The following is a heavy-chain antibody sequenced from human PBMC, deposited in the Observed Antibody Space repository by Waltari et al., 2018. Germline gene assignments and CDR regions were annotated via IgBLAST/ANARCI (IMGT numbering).Heavy chain of an antibody. D-gene: IGHD3-10*01. V-gene: IGHV5-51*01. Sequence: EVHLAQSGAEVKKPGASLTISCQASGLIFSDYLICLVRQEDGKGLEWGGIIFPGYSDTTYGPSFHGHVSISADKSITTAYLEWTRLEASDTAMYYCVRQRPLFDYYGSKVNPQEIEYWGDGTQVIVSS. CDR1: GLIFSDYL. J-gene: IGHJ4*01. CDR3: VRQRPLFDYYGSKVNPQEIEY. CDR2: IFPGYSDT.